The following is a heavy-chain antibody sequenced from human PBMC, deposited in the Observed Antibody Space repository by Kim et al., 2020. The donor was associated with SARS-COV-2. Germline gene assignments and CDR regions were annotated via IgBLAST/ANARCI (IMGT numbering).Heavy chain of an antibody. CDR2: VYSGESDA. Sequence: GESLKISCRGSGYNFPDYWIGWVRQMPGKGLEWMGIVYSGESDARYRPSLQGRVSISVERSISTAYLQLRSLEASDSGIYYCARWGRQNMEGGGFDSWGQGTLVTVSA. CDR3: ARWGRQNMEGGGFDS. J-gene: IGHJ4*02. D-gene: IGHD7-27*01. CDR1: GYNFPDYW. V-gene: IGHV5-51*01.